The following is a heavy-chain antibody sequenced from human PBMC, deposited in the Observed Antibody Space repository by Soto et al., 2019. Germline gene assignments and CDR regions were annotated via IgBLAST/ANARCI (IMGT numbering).Heavy chain of an antibody. Sequence: ASVKVSCKASGYTLTELSMHWVRQAPGKGLEWMGGFDPEDGETIYAQKFQGRVTMTEDTSTDTAYMELSSLRSEDTAVYYCATEFLRADSSSWYSAYWGQGTLVTVSS. CDR1: GYTLTELS. V-gene: IGHV1-24*01. CDR2: FDPEDGET. CDR3: ATEFLRADSSSWYSAY. J-gene: IGHJ4*02. D-gene: IGHD6-13*01.